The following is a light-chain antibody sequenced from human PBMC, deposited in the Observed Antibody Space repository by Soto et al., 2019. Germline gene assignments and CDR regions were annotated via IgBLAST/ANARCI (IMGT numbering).Light chain of an antibody. J-gene: IGKJ1*01. CDR3: QQRSNWPRT. V-gene: IGKV4-1*01. CDR2: GAS. CDR1: QSIFYSSNNKNY. Sequence: DIVMTQSPDSLAVSLGERATINCKSSQSIFYSSNNKNYLAWYQQNPGQAPRLLISGASTRATGIPARFSGSGSGTEFTLTISSLQSEDFAVYYCQQRSNWPRTFGQGTKVDIK.